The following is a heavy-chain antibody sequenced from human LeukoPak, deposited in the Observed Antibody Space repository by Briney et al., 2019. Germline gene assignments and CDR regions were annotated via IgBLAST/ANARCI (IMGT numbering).Heavy chain of an antibody. CDR2: ISYDSNYR. V-gene: IGHV3-30*01. J-gene: IGHJ4*02. CDR1: GFTFSHYP. Sequence: GGSLRLSCAASGFTFSHYPMHWVRQAPGKGLECLAVISYDSNYRYYADSVKGRFTISRGNSNNTLYLQIDSLRPEDTAMYFCARDRRYYFDYWGQGTLVTVSS. CDR3: ARDRRYYFDY.